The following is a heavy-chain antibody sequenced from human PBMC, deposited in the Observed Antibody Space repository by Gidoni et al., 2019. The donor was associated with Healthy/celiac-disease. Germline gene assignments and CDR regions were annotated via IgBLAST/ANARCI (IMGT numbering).Heavy chain of an antibody. CDR3: ARVVDSSGYYSLSYYYYGMDV. CDR2: ISYSGST. CDR1: GGSISSSSYS. J-gene: IGHJ6*02. Sequence: QLQLQESGPGLVKPSATLSLTCTVSGGSISSSSYSWIGSISYSGSTYYNPSLKSRVTISVDTSKNQFSLKLSSVTAADTAVYYCARVVDSSGYYSLSYYYYGMDVWGQGTTVTVSS. V-gene: IGHV4-39*07. D-gene: IGHD3-22*01.